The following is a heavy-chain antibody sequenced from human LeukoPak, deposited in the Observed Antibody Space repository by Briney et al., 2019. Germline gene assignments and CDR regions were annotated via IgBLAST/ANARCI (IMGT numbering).Heavy chain of an antibody. Sequence: SETLSLTCTVSGGSISSSSYYWGWIRQPPGKGLKWIGSIYYSGSTYYNPSLKSRVTISVDTSKNQFSLKLSSVTAADTAVYYCARAAYCGGDCYLFDYWGQGTLVTVFS. CDR3: ARAAYCGGDCYLFDY. J-gene: IGHJ4*02. D-gene: IGHD2-21*02. CDR1: GGSISSSSYY. V-gene: IGHV4-39*01. CDR2: IYYSGST.